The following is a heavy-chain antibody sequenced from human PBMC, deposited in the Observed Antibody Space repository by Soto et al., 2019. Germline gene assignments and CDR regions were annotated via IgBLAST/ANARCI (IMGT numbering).Heavy chain of an antibody. CDR2: INAGNGNT. CDR3: ASASKGTYYYDSSGYYDAFDI. CDR1: GYTFTSYA. V-gene: IGHV1-3*01. Sequence: ASVKVSCKASGYTFTSYAMHWVRQAPGQRLEWMGWINAGNGNTKYSQKFQGRVTITRDTSASTAYMELSSLRSEDTAVYYCASASKGTYYYDSSGYYDAFDIWGQGTMVTVSS. D-gene: IGHD3-22*01. J-gene: IGHJ3*02.